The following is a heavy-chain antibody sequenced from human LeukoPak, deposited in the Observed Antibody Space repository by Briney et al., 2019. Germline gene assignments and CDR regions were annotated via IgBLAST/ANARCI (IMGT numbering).Heavy chain of an antibody. J-gene: IGHJ6*02. CDR2: IYYSGST. D-gene: IGHD2-2*02. Sequence: SETLSLTCAVYGGSFSGYYWSWIRQPPGKGLEWIGYIYYSGSTNYNPSLKSRVTISVDTSKNQFSLKLSSVTAADTAVYYCARLSIHCSSTSCYTVPYYYYYGMDVWGQGTTVTVSS. V-gene: IGHV4-59*08. CDR3: ARLSIHCSSTSCYTVPYYYYYGMDV. CDR1: GGSFSGYY.